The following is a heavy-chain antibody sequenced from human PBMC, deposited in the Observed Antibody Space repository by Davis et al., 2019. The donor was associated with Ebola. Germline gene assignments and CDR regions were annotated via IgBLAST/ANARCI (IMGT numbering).Heavy chain of an antibody. J-gene: IGHJ5*01. V-gene: IGHV4-59*01. CDR1: ADSINYYY. CDR3: ARERRFSSWFDS. CDR2: ISDRGTT. D-gene: IGHD6-13*01. Sequence: PGGSLRLSCTVSADSINYYYWNWIRQPPGKGLEWIGHISDRGTTNYNPSLKGRVSMSIDTSKKHFSLDLRSVTATDTAIYYCARERRFSSWFDSWGQGTLVTVSS.